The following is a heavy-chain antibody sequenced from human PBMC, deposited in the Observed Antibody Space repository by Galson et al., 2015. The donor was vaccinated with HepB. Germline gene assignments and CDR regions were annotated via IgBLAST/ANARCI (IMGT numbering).Heavy chain of an antibody. V-gene: IGHV3-30*18. CDR3: AKGIAAADTELDY. J-gene: IGHJ4*02. CDR2: ISYDGSNK. CDR1: GFTFSSYG. D-gene: IGHD6-13*01. Sequence: SLRLSCAASGFTFSSYGMHWVRQAPGKGLEWVAVISYDGSNKYYADSVKGRFTISGDNSKNTLYLQMNSLRAEDTAVYYCAKGIAAADTELDYWGQGTLVTVSS.